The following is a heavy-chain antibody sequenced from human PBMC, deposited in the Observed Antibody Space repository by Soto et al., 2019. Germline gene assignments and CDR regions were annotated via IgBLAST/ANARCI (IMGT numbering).Heavy chain of an antibody. Sequence: SQTLSLTCAISGDSLSSNGAAWNWIRQSPSRGLEWLGRTYYRSKWYNDYAVSVKSRITINPDTSKNQFSLQLNSVTPEDTAVYYCARELYYYDSSGYPPFDYWGQGTLVTVSS. CDR2: TYYRSKWYN. J-gene: IGHJ4*02. V-gene: IGHV6-1*01. CDR1: GDSLSSNGAA. D-gene: IGHD3-22*01. CDR3: ARELYYYDSSGYPPFDY.